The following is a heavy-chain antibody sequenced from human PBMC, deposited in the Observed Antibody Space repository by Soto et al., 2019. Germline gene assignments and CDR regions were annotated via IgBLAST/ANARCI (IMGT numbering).Heavy chain of an antibody. D-gene: IGHD2-15*01. Sequence: QVQLVQSGAEVKKPGASVKVSCKASGYTFTSYAMHWLRQAPGQRLEWMGWINAGNGNTKYSQKFQGRVTITRDTSASTAYMELSNLRSEDTAVYYCARGPGGPDGPGDYWGQGTLVTVSS. CDR1: GYTFTSYA. V-gene: IGHV1-3*01. J-gene: IGHJ4*02. CDR3: ARGPGGPDGPGDY. CDR2: INAGNGNT.